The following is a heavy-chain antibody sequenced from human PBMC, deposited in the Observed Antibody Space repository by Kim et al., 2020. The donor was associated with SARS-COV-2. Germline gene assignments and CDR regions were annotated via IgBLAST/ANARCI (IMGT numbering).Heavy chain of an antibody. V-gene: IGHV3-23*01. D-gene: IGHD3-10*01. Sequence: GSLRLSCAASGFTLSSYAMSWVRQAPGKGLERVSAISGSGGSTYYADSVKGRFTISRDNSKNTLYLQMNSLRAEDTAVYYCAKVPTSYYYGSGHGMDVWGQGTTVTVSS. CDR1: GFTLSSYA. J-gene: IGHJ6*02. CDR2: ISGSGGST. CDR3: AKVPTSYYYGSGHGMDV.